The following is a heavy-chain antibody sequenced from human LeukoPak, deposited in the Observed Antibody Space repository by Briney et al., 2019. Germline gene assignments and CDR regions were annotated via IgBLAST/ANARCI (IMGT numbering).Heavy chain of an antibody. CDR1: GFTFNTYS. CDR3: ARDPYSGSYGDYYYYYMDV. Sequence: GGSLRLSCEASGFTFNTYSMNWARQAPGKGLEWVSSIDSSGGYMFYADSVKGRFTISRDNAKSSLYLQMNSLRAEDTAVYYCARDPYSGSYGDYYYYYMDVWGKGTTVTISS. D-gene: IGHD1-26*01. V-gene: IGHV3-21*01. CDR2: IDSSGGYM. J-gene: IGHJ6*03.